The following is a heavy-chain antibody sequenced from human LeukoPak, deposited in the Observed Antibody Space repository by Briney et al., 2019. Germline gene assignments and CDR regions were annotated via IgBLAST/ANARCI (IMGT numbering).Heavy chain of an antibody. CDR2: IIPIFGTA. J-gene: IGHJ4*02. Sequence: SVKVSCKASGGTFSSYAISWVQQAPGQGLEWMGGIIPIFGTANYAQKFQGRVTITADESTSTAYMELSSLRSEDTAVYYCASRERAVGATVNDYWGQGTLVTVSS. CDR3: ASRERAVGATVNDY. D-gene: IGHD1-26*01. V-gene: IGHV1-69*13. CDR1: GGTFSSYA.